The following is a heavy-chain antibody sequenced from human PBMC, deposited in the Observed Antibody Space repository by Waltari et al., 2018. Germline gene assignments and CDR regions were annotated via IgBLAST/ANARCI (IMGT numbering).Heavy chain of an antibody. V-gene: IGHV4-39*01. CDR1: GGSISSSRYY. Sequence: QLQLQESGPGLVKPSETLSLTCSVSGGSISSSRYYWGWIRQSPGKGLEWIGSIYYSGSCYYNPPLHGRDTISGDTSKNQFSLNLSSVTAADTAVYYCARHWKRNGYRFDPWGQGTRVNVSS. D-gene: IGHD5-12*01. CDR3: ARHWKRNGYRFDP. CDR2: IYYSGSC. J-gene: IGHJ5*02.